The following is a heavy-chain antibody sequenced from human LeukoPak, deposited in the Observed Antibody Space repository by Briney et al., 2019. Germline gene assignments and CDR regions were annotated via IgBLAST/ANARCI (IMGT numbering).Heavy chain of an antibody. V-gene: IGHV3-74*01. Sequence: PGGSLRLSCAASGFTFSSYWLHWVRQAPGKGLVWVARIKSDETYTDYADSVKGRFTISRDDAKNTLYLQMNSLRVEDTAIYYCTTIRPDYWGQGALVTVSS. J-gene: IGHJ4*02. CDR1: GFTFSSYW. D-gene: IGHD5-12*01. CDR2: IKSDETYT. CDR3: TTIRPDY.